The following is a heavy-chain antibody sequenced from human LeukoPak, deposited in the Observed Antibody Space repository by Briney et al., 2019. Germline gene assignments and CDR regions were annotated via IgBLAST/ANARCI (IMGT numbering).Heavy chain of an antibody. CDR2: ISAYNGNT. J-gene: IGHJ4*02. CDR1: GYTFTSYG. D-gene: IGHD3-9*01. V-gene: IGHV1-18*01. CDR3: ARDLRDILTGYYYFDY. Sequence: ASVKVSCKASGYTFTSYGISWVRQAPGQGLEWMGWISAYNGNTNYAQKLQGRVTMTTDTSTSTAYMELRSLRSDDTAVYYCARDLRDILTGYYYFDYWGQGTLVTVSS.